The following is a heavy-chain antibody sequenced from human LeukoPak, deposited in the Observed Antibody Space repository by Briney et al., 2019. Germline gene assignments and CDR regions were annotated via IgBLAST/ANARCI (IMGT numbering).Heavy chain of an antibody. J-gene: IGHJ4*02. V-gene: IGHV4-59*08. Sequence: SETLSLTCTVSGGSMGGYYWSRIRQPPGKGLEWIGYIFSSGSSNFNPSLKSRVTISVDTSRNQFSLRLSSVTAADTAVYSCARRSKLGYYFDSWGQGILVTVSS. CDR1: GGSMGGYY. D-gene: IGHD3-16*01. CDR3: ARRSKLGYYFDS. CDR2: IFSSGSS.